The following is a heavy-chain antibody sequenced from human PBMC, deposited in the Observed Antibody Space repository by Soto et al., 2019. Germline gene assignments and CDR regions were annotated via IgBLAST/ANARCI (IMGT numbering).Heavy chain of an antibody. V-gene: IGHV4-30-4*01. CDR1: GVSISSGDYY. Sequence: SETLSLTWTVSGVSISSGDYYWSWVRQPPGKGLEWIGYIYYSGSTYYNPSLKSRVTISVDTSKNQFSLKLSSVTAADTAVYYCARATYYYDSSGYVDFDYWGQGTLVTVSS. D-gene: IGHD3-22*01. CDR2: IYYSGST. CDR3: ARATYYYDSSGYVDFDY. J-gene: IGHJ4*02.